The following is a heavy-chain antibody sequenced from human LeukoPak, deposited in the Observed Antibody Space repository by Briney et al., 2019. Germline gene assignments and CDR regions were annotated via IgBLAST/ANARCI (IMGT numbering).Heavy chain of an antibody. CDR1: GYTFTSYA. V-gene: IGHV1-3*01. CDR2: INAGNGNT. D-gene: IGHD1-26*01. CDR3: AREASYQYYFDY. Sequence: ASVKVSCKASGYTFTSYAMHWVRQAPGQRLEWMGWINAGNGNTKYSQKFQGRVTITRDTSASTAYMELSSLRSEDTAVYYCAREASYQYYFDYWGQGTLVTVSS. J-gene: IGHJ4*02.